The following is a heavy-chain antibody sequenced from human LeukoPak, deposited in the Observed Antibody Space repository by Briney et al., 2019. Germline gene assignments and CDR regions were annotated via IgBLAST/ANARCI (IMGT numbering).Heavy chain of an antibody. CDR3: ASRGGRDHDY. CDR1: GFTVRSHY. V-gene: IGHV3-66*01. J-gene: IGHJ4*02. Sequence: GGSLRLSCGASGFTVRSHYMSWVRQAPGKGLEWVSVIYGGCSTYYADSVKGRFTISRDNSKNTLYLQMNSLRAEDTAVYYCASRGGRDHDYWGQGTLVTVSS. CDR2: IYGGCST. D-gene: IGHD1-14*01.